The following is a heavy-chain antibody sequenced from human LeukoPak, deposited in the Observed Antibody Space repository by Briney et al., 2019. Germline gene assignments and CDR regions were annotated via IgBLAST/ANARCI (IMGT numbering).Heavy chain of an antibody. CDR3: ARLSIAGATYWYFEL. V-gene: IGHV4-39*01. CDR2: IYYSGST. D-gene: IGHD1-26*01. CDR1: GGSTSSSSYY. Sequence: SETLSLTCTVSGGSTSSSSYYWGWIRQPPGKGLEWIGSIYYSGSTFYNPSLKSRVTISVDTSKNQFSLKLSSVTAPDTAVYYCARLSIAGATYWYFELWGRGTLVTVSS. J-gene: IGHJ2*01.